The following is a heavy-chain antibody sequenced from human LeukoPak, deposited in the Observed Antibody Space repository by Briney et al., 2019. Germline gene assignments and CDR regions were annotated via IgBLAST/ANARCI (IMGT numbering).Heavy chain of an antibody. CDR2: INPNSGGT. CDR1: GYTFTGYY. V-gene: IGHV1-2*02. CDR3: ARAIMITFGGVIVDDY. Sequence: ASAKVSCKASGYTFTGYYMHWVRQAPGQGLEWMGWINPNSGGTNYAQKFQGRVTMTRDTSISTAYMELSRLRSDDTAVYYCARAIMITFGGVIVDDYWGQGTLVTVSS. J-gene: IGHJ4*02. D-gene: IGHD3-16*02.